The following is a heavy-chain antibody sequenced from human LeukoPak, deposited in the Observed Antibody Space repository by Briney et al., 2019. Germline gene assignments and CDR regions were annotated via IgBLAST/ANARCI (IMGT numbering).Heavy chain of an antibody. Sequence: GGSLRLSCAASGFTFSSYWMHWVRQAPGKGLVWVSRINTDGSSTSYADSVKGRFTISRDNAKNTLYLQMNSLRAEDTAVYYCARGGYVDDTIFGRPLDYWGQGTLVTVSS. CDR1: GFTFSSYW. CDR2: INTDGSST. D-gene: IGHD3-3*01. J-gene: IGHJ4*02. CDR3: ARGGYVDDTIFGRPLDY. V-gene: IGHV3-74*01.